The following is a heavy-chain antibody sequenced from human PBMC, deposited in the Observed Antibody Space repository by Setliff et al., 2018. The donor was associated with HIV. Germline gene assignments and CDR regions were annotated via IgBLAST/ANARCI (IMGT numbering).Heavy chain of an antibody. CDR2: VYYSGST. D-gene: IGHD3-22*01. J-gene: IGHJ4*02. CDR1: GDPISTYY. Sequence: SETLSLTCTVSGDPISTYYWSWVRKPPGKGLEWIGYVYYSGSTYYNPSLRSRVTISKDTSKNQFSLHLTSVTAADTAVYYCARDTYDSRGYFFGYWGQGTLVTVSS. V-gene: IGHV4-59*12. CDR3: ARDTYDSRGYFFGY.